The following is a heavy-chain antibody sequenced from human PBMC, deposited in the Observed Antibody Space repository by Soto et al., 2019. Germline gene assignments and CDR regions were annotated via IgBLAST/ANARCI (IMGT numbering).Heavy chain of an antibody. J-gene: IGHJ3*01. Sequence: PGGSLRLSCAATGFTLRSYDMVWVRQAPGKGLEWVAFVAHGEYNNKYYADSVRGRFTISRDNSNNTLYLQMNNLRLEDTAVYFCAKDHRGLQSYDFRSGYSYDAFDFWGPVTMVTGSS. V-gene: IGHV3-30*18. CDR2: VAHGEYNNK. CDR3: AKDHRGLQSYDFRSGYSYDAFDF. D-gene: IGHD3-3*01. CDR1: GFTLRSYD.